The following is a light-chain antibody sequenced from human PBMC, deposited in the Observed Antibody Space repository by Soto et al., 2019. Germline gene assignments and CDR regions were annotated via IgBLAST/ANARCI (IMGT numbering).Light chain of an antibody. V-gene: IGLV2-11*01. Sequence: QSVLTQPRSVSGSPGQSVTISCTGTSSDVGGYNYVSWYQQHPGKAPKLIIYDVSKWPSGVPDRFSGSKSGYTASLTISGLQAEDEADYYCCSYAGSSTWVFGGGTKLTV. CDR2: DVS. CDR3: CSYAGSSTWV. J-gene: IGLJ3*02. CDR1: SSDVGGYNY.